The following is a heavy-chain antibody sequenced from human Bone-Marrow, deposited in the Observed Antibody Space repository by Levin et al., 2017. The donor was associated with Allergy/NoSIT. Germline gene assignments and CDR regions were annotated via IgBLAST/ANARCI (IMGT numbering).Heavy chain of an antibody. V-gene: IGHV1-3*01. CDR1: GYTFTSYA. CDR3: ARDMRGMESSGWHLNFDY. Sequence: PKASVKVSCKASGYTFTSYAMHWVRQAPGQRLEWMGWINAGNGNTKYSQKFQGRVTITRDTSASTAYMELSSLRSEDTAVYYCARDMRGMESSGWHLNFDYWGQGTLVTVSS. D-gene: IGHD6-19*01. CDR2: INAGNGNT. J-gene: IGHJ4*02.